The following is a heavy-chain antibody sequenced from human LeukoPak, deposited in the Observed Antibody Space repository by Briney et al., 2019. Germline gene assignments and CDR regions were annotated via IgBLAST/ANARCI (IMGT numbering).Heavy chain of an antibody. CDR1: GFTFSSYS. Sequence: GGSLRLSCAASGFTFSSYSMNWVRQAPGKGLEWVSYISSSSSTIYYADSVKGRFTISRDNAKNSLYLQMNSLRAEDTAVYYCARVGATYYDFWSGYYPWGQGTLVTVSS. J-gene: IGHJ5*02. V-gene: IGHV3-48*01. CDR2: ISSSSSTI. CDR3: ARVGATYYDFWSGYYP. D-gene: IGHD3-3*01.